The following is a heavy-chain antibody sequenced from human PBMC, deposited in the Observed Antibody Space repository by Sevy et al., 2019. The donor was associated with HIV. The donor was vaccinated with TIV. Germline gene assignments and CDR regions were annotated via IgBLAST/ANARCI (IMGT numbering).Heavy chain of an antibody. CDR3: ATTREYYQGKSGYFDY. D-gene: IGHD2-15*01. J-gene: IGHJ4*02. CDR1: GYTLTQLS. Sequence: ASVKVSCKVSGYTLTQLSMHWVRQAPGKGLEWMGSFDPEDGERIYAQKFQGRITMTEDTSTDTAYMDLSSLKSDDTAVYYCATTREYYQGKSGYFDYWGQGALVNVSS. CDR2: FDPEDGER. V-gene: IGHV1-24*01.